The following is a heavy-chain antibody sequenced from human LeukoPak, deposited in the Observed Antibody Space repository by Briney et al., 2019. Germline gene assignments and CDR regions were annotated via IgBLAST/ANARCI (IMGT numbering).Heavy chain of an antibody. CDR3: ARVRYDYGDY. CDR2: INPNSGGT. D-gene: IGHD3-10*01. Sequence: ASVKVSCKASGYTFTVYYMHWVRQAPGQGLEWMGWINPNSGGTKYAQKFQGRVTMTRDTSISTAYMELSKLRYDDTAVYYCARVRYDYGDYWGQGTLVTVSS. CDR1: GYTFTVYY. V-gene: IGHV1-2*02. J-gene: IGHJ4*02.